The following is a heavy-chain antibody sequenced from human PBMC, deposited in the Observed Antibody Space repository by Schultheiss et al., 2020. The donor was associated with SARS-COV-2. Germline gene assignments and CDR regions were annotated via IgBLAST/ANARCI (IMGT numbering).Heavy chain of an antibody. V-gene: IGHV1-46*01. CDR1: GYTFTSYY. CDR3: ARSAGWFDP. J-gene: IGHJ5*02. Sequence: GGSLRLSCKASGYTFTSYYMHWVRQAPGQGLEWMGIINPSGGSTSYAQKFQGRVTMTRDTSTSTVYMELSSLRSEDTAVYYCARSAGWFDPWGQGTLVTVSS. CDR2: INPSGGST.